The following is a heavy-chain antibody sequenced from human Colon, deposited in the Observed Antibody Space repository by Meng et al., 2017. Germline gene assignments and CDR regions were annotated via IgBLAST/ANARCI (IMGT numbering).Heavy chain of an antibody. CDR3: ASYTTTVTTARYAFDI. CDR2: INHSGST. CDR1: GGSFSGYY. Sequence: SETLSPTCAVYGGSFSGYYWSWIRQPPGKGLEWIGEINHSGSTNYNPSLKSRVTISVDTSKNQFSLKLSSVTAADTAVYYCASYTTTVTTARYAFDIWGQGTMVTVSS. V-gene: IGHV4-34*01. J-gene: IGHJ3*02. D-gene: IGHD4-17*01.